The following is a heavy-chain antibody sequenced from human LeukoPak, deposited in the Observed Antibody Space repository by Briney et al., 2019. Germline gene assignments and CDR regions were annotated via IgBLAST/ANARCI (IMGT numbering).Heavy chain of an antibody. V-gene: IGHV5-51*01. D-gene: IGHD3-3*01. CDR2: IYPGDSDT. CDR1: GYSFTSYW. Sequence: GESLKISCKGSGYSFTSYWIGWVRQMPGKGLEWMGIIYPGDSDTRYSPSFQGQVTISANKSISTAYLQWSSLKASDTAMYYCARHLGDFWSGSSYYMDVWGKGTTVTVSS. J-gene: IGHJ6*03. CDR3: ARHLGDFWSGSSYYMDV.